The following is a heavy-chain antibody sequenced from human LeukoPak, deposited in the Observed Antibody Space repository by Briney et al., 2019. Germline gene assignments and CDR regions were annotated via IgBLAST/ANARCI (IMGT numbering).Heavy chain of an antibody. V-gene: IGHV3-64D*06. J-gene: IGHJ6*02. CDR1: GFTFSSYA. CDR3: VKGGGSYYYYVMNV. D-gene: IGHD3-16*01. CDR2: ISGDGGTT. Sequence: GGSLRLSCSASGFTFSSYAMHWVRQAPGKGLEYVSAISGDGGTTYYADSVKGRFTISRDNSKNTLYLQMSSLRAEDTAVYYCVKGGGSYYYYVMNVWGQGTTVTVSS.